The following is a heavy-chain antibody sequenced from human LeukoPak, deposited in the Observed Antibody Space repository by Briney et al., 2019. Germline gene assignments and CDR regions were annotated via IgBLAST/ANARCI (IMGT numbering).Heavy chain of an antibody. CDR3: ASQGGVTIVRAVPAFGF. CDR1: GFTVSANH. J-gene: IGHJ4*02. CDR2: MYSGGDT. V-gene: IGHV3-66*04. Sequence: GGSLRLSCVASGFTVSANHMNWVRQVPGKGLDWVSVMYSGGDTYYAGSVRGRFTFSRDNSKNTLYLQMNSLRPEDTAVYYCASQGGVTIVRAVPAFGFWGQGTLVTVSS. D-gene: IGHD3-10*01.